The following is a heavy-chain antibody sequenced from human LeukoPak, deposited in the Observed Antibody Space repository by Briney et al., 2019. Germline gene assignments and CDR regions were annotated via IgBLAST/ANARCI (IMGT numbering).Heavy chain of an antibody. CDR2: LSGSGGGT. Sequence: GGSLRLSCAVSGITLSNYGMSWVRQAPGKGLEWVAGLSGSGGGTNYADSVKGRFTISRDNAKNTLYLQMNSLRAEDTAVYYCARDRDGYNYWGQGTLVTVSS. CDR3: ARDRDGYNY. V-gene: IGHV3-23*01. J-gene: IGHJ4*02. D-gene: IGHD5-24*01. CDR1: GITLSNYG.